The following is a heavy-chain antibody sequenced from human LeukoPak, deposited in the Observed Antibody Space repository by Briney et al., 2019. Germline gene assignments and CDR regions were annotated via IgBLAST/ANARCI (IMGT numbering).Heavy chain of an antibody. Sequence: ASVKVSCKASGGTFSSYAISWVRQAPGQGLEWMGRIIPILGIANYAQKFQGRVTITADKSTSTAYMELSSLRSEDTAVHYCAKGTGFSRFDYWGQGTLVTVSS. CDR3: AKGTGFSRFDY. J-gene: IGHJ4*02. CDR2: IIPILGIA. V-gene: IGHV1-69*04. CDR1: GGTFSSYA. D-gene: IGHD1-14*01.